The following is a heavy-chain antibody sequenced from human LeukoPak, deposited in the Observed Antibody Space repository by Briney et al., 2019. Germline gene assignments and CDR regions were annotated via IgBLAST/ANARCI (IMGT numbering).Heavy chain of an antibody. V-gene: IGHV1-2*02. J-gene: IGHJ4*02. D-gene: IGHD1-26*01. Sequence: ASVKVSCKASGYTFTGYYIHWVRQAPGQGLEWMGWINPNSGGTNYAQKFQGRVTMTRDTSINTDYMELSRLRSDDTAVYYCAKEDSGSSIDYWGQGTLVTVSS. CDR1: GYTFTGYY. CDR2: INPNSGGT. CDR3: AKEDSGSSIDY.